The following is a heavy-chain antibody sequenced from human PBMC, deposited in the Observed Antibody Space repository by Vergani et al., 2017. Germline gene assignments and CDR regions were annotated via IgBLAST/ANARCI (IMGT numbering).Heavy chain of an antibody. V-gene: IGHV3-30*02. CDR1: GFTFSSYG. Sequence: QVQLVESGGGVVQPGGSLRLSCAASGFTFSSYGMHWVRQAPGKGLEWVAFIQYDGSNKYYADSVKGQFTISRDNSKNTLYLQMNSLGAEDTAVYYCAEWQTRGWYRFDYWGQGTLVTVSS. D-gene: IGHD6-19*01. CDR2: IQYDGSNK. CDR3: AEWQTRGWYRFDY. J-gene: IGHJ4*02.